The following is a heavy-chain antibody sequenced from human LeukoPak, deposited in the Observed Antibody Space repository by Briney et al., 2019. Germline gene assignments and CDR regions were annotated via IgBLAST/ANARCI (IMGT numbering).Heavy chain of an antibody. CDR1: GGSISPYY. V-gene: IGHV4-59*08. CDR3: ARHGTSRITMNH. J-gene: IGHJ4*02. D-gene: IGHD3-22*01. CDR2: IFYSGST. Sequence: SETLSLTCTVSGGSISPYYWRWIRQPPGEGLEWIGYIFYSGSTNYNPSLKSRVTISVDTSKNQFSLKLSSVTAADTAVYYCARHGTSRITMNHWGQGTLVTVSS.